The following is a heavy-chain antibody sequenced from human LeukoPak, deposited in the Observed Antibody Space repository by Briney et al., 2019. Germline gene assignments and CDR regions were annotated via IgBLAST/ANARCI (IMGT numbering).Heavy chain of an antibody. CDR2: INRDGSST. V-gene: IGHV3-74*01. J-gene: IGHJ3*01. CDR1: GFTFSNYW. Sequence: GGSLRLSCAASGFTFSNYWMHWVRQAPGKGLVWVSRINRDGSSTDYLDSVKGRFTISRDNARNTLYLQMNSLRAEDTAVYYCARVPYVFDLWGQGTMVT. CDR3: ARVPYVFDL.